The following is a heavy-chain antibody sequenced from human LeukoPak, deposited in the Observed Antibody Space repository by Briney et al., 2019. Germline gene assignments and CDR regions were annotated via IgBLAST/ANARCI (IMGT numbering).Heavy chain of an antibody. CDR3: AKDDYGDYGMDV. CDR1: GFTFSSYA. D-gene: IGHD4-17*01. V-gene: IGHV3-23*01. J-gene: IGHJ6*02. CDR2: ISGSGGST. Sequence: GGSLRLSCAASGFTFSSYAMSWVRQAPGKGLEWVSAISGSGGSTYYADSVKGRFTISRDNSKNTLYLQMNSLRAKDTAVYYCAKDDYGDYGMDVWGQGTTVTVSS.